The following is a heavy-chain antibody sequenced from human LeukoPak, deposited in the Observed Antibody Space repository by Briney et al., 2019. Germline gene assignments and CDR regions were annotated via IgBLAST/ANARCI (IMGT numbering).Heavy chain of an antibody. CDR2: ISGSGGST. D-gene: IGHD3-22*01. J-gene: IGHJ5*02. Sequence: GGSLRLSCAASGLTFSSYAMSWVRQAPGKGLEWVSAISGSGGSTYYADSVKGRFTISRDNSKNTLYLQMNSLRAEDTAVYYCAKDSTYDSSGYYSNWFDPWGQGTLVTVSS. CDR3: AKDSTYDSSGYYSNWFDP. CDR1: GLTFSSYA. V-gene: IGHV3-23*01.